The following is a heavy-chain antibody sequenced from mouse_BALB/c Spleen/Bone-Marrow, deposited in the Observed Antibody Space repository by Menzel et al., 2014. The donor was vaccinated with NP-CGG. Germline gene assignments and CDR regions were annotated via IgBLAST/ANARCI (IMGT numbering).Heavy chain of an antibody. Sequence: EVKVVESGPELVKPGTSMKISCKASGYSFTGYTMNWVKQSHGKNLEWIGLIYPYNGGTTYNQKFKGKATFTIDKASSTAYMELLSLTSEDSAVYYCARSDYYGSSYKAWFTYWGQGTLVTVSA. CDR2: IYPYNGGT. V-gene: IGHV1-26*01. CDR3: ARSDYYGSSYKAWFTY. D-gene: IGHD1-1*01. J-gene: IGHJ3*01. CDR1: GYSFTGYT.